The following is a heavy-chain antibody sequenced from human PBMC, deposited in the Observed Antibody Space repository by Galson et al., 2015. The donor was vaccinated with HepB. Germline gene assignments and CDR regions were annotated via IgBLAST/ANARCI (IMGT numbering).Heavy chain of an antibody. CDR1: GGTFSSFT. CDR2: IVPILGIA. J-gene: IGHJ4*02. D-gene: IGHD6-13*01. CDR3: ARDVPYSSSWYFDY. Sequence: SVKVSCKASGGTFSSFTISWVRQAPGQGLEWMGRIVPILGIANSAQKFQGRVTITADKSTSTAYMELSSLRSEDTAVYYYARDVPYSSSWYFDYWGQGTLVTVSS. V-gene: IGHV1-69*04.